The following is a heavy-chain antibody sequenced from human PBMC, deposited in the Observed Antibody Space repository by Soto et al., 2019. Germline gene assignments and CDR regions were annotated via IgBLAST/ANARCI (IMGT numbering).Heavy chain of an antibody. J-gene: IGHJ4*02. Sequence: PSETLSLTCTVSGGSINTFYWSWVRQPGGKGLEWIGRIFSSGSASFNPPLESRVAMSVDTSKNHFSLNLSSVTAADMAVYYCAREGSYSAYNFAHGIQLWSFDFWGQGALVTVSS. CDR1: GGSINTFY. CDR2: IFSSGSA. CDR3: AREGSYSAYNFAHGIQLWSFDF. D-gene: IGHD5-12*01. V-gene: IGHV4-4*07.